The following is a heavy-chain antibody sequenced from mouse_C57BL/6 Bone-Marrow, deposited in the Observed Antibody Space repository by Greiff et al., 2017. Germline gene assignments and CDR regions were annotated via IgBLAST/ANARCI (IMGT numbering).Heavy chain of an antibody. CDR1: GYTFTSYW. J-gene: IGHJ4*01. Sequence: QVQLKQPGAELVMPGASVKLSCKASGYTFTSYWMHWVKQRPGQGLEWIGEIDPSDSYTNYNQKFKGKSTLTVDKSSSTAYMQLSSLTSEDSAVYYCACCYYYGSSLYAMDYWGQGTSVTVSS. CDR2: IDPSDSYT. D-gene: IGHD1-1*01. V-gene: IGHV1-69*01. CDR3: ACCYYYGSSLYAMDY.